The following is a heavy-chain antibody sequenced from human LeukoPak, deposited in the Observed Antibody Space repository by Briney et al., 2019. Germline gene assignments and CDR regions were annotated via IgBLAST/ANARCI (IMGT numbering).Heavy chain of an antibody. CDR3: ARGPPGRHSYGYDFDY. Sequence: PGGSLRLSCAASGFTFSSYWMSWVRQAPGKGLEWVANIKQDGSEKYYVDSVKGRFTISRDNAKNSLYLQMNSLRAEDTAVYYCARGPPGRHSYGYDFDYWGQGTLVTVSS. D-gene: IGHD5-18*01. V-gene: IGHV3-7*01. CDR2: IKQDGSEK. J-gene: IGHJ4*02. CDR1: GFTFSSYW.